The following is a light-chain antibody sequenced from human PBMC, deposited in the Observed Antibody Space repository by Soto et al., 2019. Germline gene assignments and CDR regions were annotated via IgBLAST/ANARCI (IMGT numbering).Light chain of an antibody. V-gene: IGLV2-14*01. CDR1: SSDVGGFNY. Sequence: LTQPASVSGSPGQSITISCTGTSSDVGGFNYVSWYQQHPGKAPKLIIYEVSNRPSGVSTRFSGSKSGNTASLIISGLQAEDEADYYCSSYTSNSPYVFGSGTKVTV. J-gene: IGLJ1*01. CDR2: EVS. CDR3: SSYTSNSPYV.